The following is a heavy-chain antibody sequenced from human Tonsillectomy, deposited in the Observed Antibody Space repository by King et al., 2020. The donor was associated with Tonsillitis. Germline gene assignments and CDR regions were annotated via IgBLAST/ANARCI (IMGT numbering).Heavy chain of an antibody. CDR3: ARGPDYDVWSLYYYYGMDV. Sequence: VQLVESGGGVVQPGRSLRLSCAASGFTFSSYAMHWVRQAPGKGLEWVAVISYDGSNKYYADSVKGRFTISRDNSKNTLYLQMNSLRTEDTAVHYCARGPDYDVWSLYYYYGMDVGGQGTTVTVSS. CDR1: GFTFSSYA. J-gene: IGHJ6*02. CDR2: ISYDGSNK. V-gene: IGHV3-30-3*01. D-gene: IGHD3/OR15-3a*01.